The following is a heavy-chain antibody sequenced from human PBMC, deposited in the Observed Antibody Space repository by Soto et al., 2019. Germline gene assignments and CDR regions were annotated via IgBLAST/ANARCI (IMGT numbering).Heavy chain of an antibody. V-gene: IGHV3-23*01. Sequence: GGSLRLSCAASGFTFSSYAMSWVRQAPGKGLEWVSAISGSGGSTYYADSVKGRFTISRDNSKNTLYLQMNSLRAEDTAVYYCAKSRGYDRSGDYFDYWGQGTLVTVSS. CDR2: ISGSGGST. D-gene: IGHD5-12*01. CDR3: AKSRGYDRSGDYFDY. CDR1: GFTFSSYA. J-gene: IGHJ4*02.